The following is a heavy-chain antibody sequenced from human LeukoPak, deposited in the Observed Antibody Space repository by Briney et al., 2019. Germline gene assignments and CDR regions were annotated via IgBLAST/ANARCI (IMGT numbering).Heavy chain of an antibody. CDR1: GFTFSSYA. Sequence: GGSLRLSCAASGFTFSSYAMSWVRQAPGKGLEWVSAISGSGGSTYYADSVKGRFTISRDNSKNTLYLQMNSLRAEDTAVYYCAKVFVVVPAAIRAAFDYWGQGTLVTVSS. CDR3: AKVFVVVPAAIRAAFDY. CDR2: ISGSGGST. V-gene: IGHV3-23*01. J-gene: IGHJ4*02. D-gene: IGHD2-2*02.